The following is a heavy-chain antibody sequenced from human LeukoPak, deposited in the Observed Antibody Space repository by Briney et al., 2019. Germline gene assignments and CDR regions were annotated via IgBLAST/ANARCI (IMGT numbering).Heavy chain of an antibody. D-gene: IGHD3-9*01. CDR2: IYYSGST. Sequence: PSETLSLTCTVSGGSISSSSYYWGWIRQPPGKGLEWIGSIYYSGSTYYNPSLKSRVTISVDTSKNQFSLKLSSVTAADTAVYYCASLGHDILTGYYEYYFDYWGQGTLVTVSS. CDR3: ASLGHDILTGYYEYYFDY. CDR1: GGSISSSSYY. V-gene: IGHV4-39*01. J-gene: IGHJ4*02.